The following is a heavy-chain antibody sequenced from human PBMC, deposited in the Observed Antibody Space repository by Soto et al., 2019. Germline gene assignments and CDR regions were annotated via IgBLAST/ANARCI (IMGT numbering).Heavy chain of an antibody. CDR2: ISGYNGNT. CDR3: ARPTDFYYYAMDV. V-gene: IGHV1-18*01. Sequence: ASVKVSCKASGYTFTSLGINWVRQAPGQGLEWMGWISGYNGNTNYAQNLQDRVTMTRDTSTSTAYMELRSLRSDDTAVYYCARPTDFYYYAMDVWGQGTTVTVSS. J-gene: IGHJ6*02. CDR1: GYTFTSLG.